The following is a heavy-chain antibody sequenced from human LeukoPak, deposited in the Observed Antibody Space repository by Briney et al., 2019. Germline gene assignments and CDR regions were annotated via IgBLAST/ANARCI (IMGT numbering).Heavy chain of an antibody. CDR3: AKDTDSYGYGAFDY. Sequence: TGGSLRLSCAASGFTFSSYGMHWVRQAPGKGLEWVAVISYDGSNKYYADSVKGRFTISRDNSKNTLYLQMNSLRAEDTAVYYCAKDTDSYGYGAFDYWGQGTLVTVSS. V-gene: IGHV3-30*18. D-gene: IGHD5-18*01. CDR2: ISYDGSNK. J-gene: IGHJ4*02. CDR1: GFTFSSYG.